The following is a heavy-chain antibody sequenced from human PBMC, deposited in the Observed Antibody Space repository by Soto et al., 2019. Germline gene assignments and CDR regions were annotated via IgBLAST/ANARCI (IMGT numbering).Heavy chain of an antibody. D-gene: IGHD5-18*01. J-gene: IGHJ4*02. V-gene: IGHV1-69*12. CDR2: IIPVFVTP. CDR3: ARVIGEYSYNHYFDY. Sequence: QVQLVQSGAEVKKPGSSVKVSCKASGGTFGNFAISWVRQAPGQGLEWMGGIIPVFVTPNYAQKFQGRLIITADASTSTAYMELSSLRSEDTAVYFCARVIGEYSYNHYFDYWGQGTLVTVSS. CDR1: GGTFGNFA.